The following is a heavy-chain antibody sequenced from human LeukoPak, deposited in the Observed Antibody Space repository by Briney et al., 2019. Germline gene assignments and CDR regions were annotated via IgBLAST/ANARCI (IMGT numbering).Heavy chain of an antibody. CDR1: GLTFRSFG. CDR2: VSGSGAVT. V-gene: IGHV3-23*01. Sequence: GGSLRLSCAASGLTFRSFGMSWVRQAPGKGLEWVSGVSGSGAVTYYADSVKGRFTISRDNSKNTLYLQMNTLRADDTAVYYCANTDYWGQGTLVTVSP. CDR3: ANTDY. J-gene: IGHJ4*02.